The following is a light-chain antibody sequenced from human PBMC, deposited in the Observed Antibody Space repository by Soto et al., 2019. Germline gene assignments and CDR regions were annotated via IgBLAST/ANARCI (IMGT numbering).Light chain of an antibody. V-gene: IGKV3-20*01. Sequence: EIVLTQCPGTLSLSPGERATLSCRASQSVSGSNVAWYQQKPGKAPRRLIYGASNRATGIPDRFSGSGSGTDFTLTISRLEPEDFAVFYCQQYGNSPWTFGQGTKVEIK. CDR1: QSVSGSN. CDR2: GAS. CDR3: QQYGNSPWT. J-gene: IGKJ1*01.